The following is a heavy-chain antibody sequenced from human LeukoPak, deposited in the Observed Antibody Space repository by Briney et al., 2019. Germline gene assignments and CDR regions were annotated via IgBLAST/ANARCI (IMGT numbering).Heavy chain of an antibody. J-gene: IGHJ4*02. D-gene: IGHD2-2*01. CDR3: VKHSAPVLAAARFDY. CDR2: ISGSGGST. Sequence: GGSLRLSCAASGFTFSSYDMSWVRQAPGKGLEWVSAISGSGGSTYYADSVKGRFTISRDNSKNTLYLQMNSLRAEDTALYYCVKHSAPVLAAARFDYWGQGNLVTVSS. CDR1: GFTFSSYD. V-gene: IGHV3-23*01.